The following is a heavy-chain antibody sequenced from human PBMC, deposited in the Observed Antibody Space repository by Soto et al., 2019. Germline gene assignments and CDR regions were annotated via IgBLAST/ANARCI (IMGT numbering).Heavy chain of an antibody. V-gene: IGHV1-69*01. Sequence: QVQLVQSGAEVKKPGSSVKVSCKASGGTFSSYAISWVRQAPGQGLEWMGGIIPIFGTANYAQKFQGRVTITADESTSAAYMELSSLRSEDTAVYYCARGHSRIRFLEEHWYFDLWVRGTLVTVSS. J-gene: IGHJ2*01. CDR1: GGTFSSYA. CDR3: ARGHSRIRFLEEHWYFDL. CDR2: IIPIFGTA. D-gene: IGHD3-3*01.